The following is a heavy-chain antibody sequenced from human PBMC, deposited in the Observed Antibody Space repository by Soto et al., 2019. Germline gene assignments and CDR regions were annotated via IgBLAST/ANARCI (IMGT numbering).Heavy chain of an antibody. CDR1: GGSFSGDY. Sequence: SETLSLTCAVYGGSFSGDYWSWSRQRPGKGLEWIGEINHSGSTNYNPSLKSRGTISVDTSKNQFSLKMSSVTAADTAVYYCASRKVRYSALLIGYGTSYYYYCMDVRGQRTTVTVSS. D-gene: IGHD3-9*01. CDR3: ASRKVRYSALLIGYGTSYYYYCMDV. J-gene: IGHJ6*02. CDR2: INHSGST. V-gene: IGHV4-34*01.